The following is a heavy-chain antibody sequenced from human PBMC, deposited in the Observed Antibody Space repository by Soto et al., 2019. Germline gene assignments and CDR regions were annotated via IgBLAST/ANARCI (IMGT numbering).Heavy chain of an antibody. J-gene: IGHJ6*02. V-gene: IGHV3-30-3*01. Sequence: GGSLRLSCAASGFTFSSYAMHWVRQAPGKGLEWVAVISYDGSNKYYADSVKGRFTISRDNSKSTLYLQMNSLRAEDTAVYYCARDLSIAAAGSTNYYYYYGMDVWGQGTTVTVSS. CDR2: ISYDGSNK. D-gene: IGHD6-13*01. CDR1: GFTFSSYA. CDR3: ARDLSIAAAGSTNYYYYYGMDV.